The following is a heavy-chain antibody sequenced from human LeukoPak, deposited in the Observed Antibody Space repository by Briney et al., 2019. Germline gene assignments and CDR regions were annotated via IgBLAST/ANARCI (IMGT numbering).Heavy chain of an antibody. CDR2: INPNSGGT. CDR1: GYTFTGYY. Sequence: ASVKVSCKASGYTFTGYYMHWVRQAPGQGLEWMGWINPNSGGTNYAQKFQGRVTMTTDTSTSTAYMELRSLRSDDTAVYYCARVTPYYDILTGYLYGGFYFDYWGQGTLVTVSS. D-gene: IGHD3-9*01. J-gene: IGHJ4*02. CDR3: ARVTPYYDILTGYLYGGFYFDY. V-gene: IGHV1-2*02.